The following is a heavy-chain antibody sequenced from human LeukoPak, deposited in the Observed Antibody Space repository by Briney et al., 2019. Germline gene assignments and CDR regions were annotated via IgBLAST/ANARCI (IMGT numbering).Heavy chain of an antibody. J-gene: IGHJ4*02. V-gene: IGHV4-4*09. D-gene: IGHD6-13*01. Sequence: SETLSLTCTVSGGSISSYYWSWIRQPPGKGLEWIGYIYTSGSTNYNPSLRSRVTISVDTSKNQFSLKLSSVTAADTAVYYCARHGVAAAGTDYFDYWGQGALVTVSS. CDR3: ARHGVAAAGTDYFDY. CDR1: GGSISSYY. CDR2: IYTSGST.